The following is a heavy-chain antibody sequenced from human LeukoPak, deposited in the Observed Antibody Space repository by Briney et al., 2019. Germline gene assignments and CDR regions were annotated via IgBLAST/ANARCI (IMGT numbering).Heavy chain of an antibody. CDR1: GGTFISYA. CDR3: ARDEPLGYCTSTTCSAEYFQH. J-gene: IGHJ1*01. V-gene: IGHV1-69*13. Sequence: VASVKVSCKASGGTFISYAISWVRQAPGQGLEWMGGIIPMFGTANYARKFQGRVRITADESTSTAYMELSSLRSEDTAVYYCARDEPLGYCTSTTCSAEYFQHWGQGTLVTVSS. CDR2: IIPMFGTA. D-gene: IGHD2-2*01.